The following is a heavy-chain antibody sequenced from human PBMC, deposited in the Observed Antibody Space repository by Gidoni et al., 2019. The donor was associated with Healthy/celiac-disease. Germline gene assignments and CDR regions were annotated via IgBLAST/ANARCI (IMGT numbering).Heavy chain of an antibody. Sequence: QVQLVQSGAEVKKPGSSVKVSCKASGGTFSSYTISWVRQAPGQGLEWMGRIIPILGIANYAQKFQGRVTITADKSTSTAYMELSSLRSEDTAVYYCARDTSIVVVVAAINPTADYYYGMDVWGQGTTVTVSS. J-gene: IGHJ6*02. V-gene: IGHV1-69*08. CDR2: IIPILGIA. D-gene: IGHD2-15*01. CDR3: ARDTSIVVVVAAINPTADYYYGMDV. CDR1: GGTFSSYT.